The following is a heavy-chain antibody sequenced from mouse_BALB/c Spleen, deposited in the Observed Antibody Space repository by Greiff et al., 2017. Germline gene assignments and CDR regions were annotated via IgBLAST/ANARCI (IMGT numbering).Heavy chain of an antibody. J-gene: IGHJ4*01. CDR2: IDPSDSET. CDR1: GYSFTSYW. Sequence: VQLQQSGPQLVRPGASVKISCKASGYSFTSYWMHWVKQRPGQGLEWIGMIDPSDSETRLNQKFKDKATLTVDKSSSTAYMQLSSPTSEDSAVYYCARDYGSSYNAMDYWGQGTSVTVSS. D-gene: IGHD1-1*01. V-gene: IGHV1S126*01. CDR3: ARDYGSSYNAMDY.